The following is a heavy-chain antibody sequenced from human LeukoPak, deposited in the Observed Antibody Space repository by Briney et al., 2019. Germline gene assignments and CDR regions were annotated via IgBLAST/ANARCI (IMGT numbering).Heavy chain of an antibody. Sequence: SETLSLTCTVSRGSLSPYFWSWIRQPPGKGLELIGNIYYSGSTNYNPSLKTRVTMSVDTSKNKFSLKLSSVTAADTAVYYCARRDYSGDNPVLDYWGQGTLVTVSS. CDR2: IYYSGST. D-gene: IGHD4-23*01. CDR3: ARRDYSGDNPVLDY. CDR1: RGSLSPYF. V-gene: IGHV4-59*08. J-gene: IGHJ4*02.